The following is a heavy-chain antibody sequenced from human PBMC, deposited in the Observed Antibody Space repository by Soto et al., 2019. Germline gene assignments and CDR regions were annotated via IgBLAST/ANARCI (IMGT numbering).Heavy chain of an antibody. CDR2: INAGNGNT. CDR3: ARARGRITIFGVVIIRDDYYYYMDV. D-gene: IGHD3-3*01. J-gene: IGHJ6*03. CDR1: GYTFTSYA. V-gene: IGHV1-3*01. Sequence: ASVKVSCKASGYTFTSYAMHWVRQAPGQRLEWMGWINAGNGNTKYSQKFQGRVTITRDTSASTAYMELSSLRSEDTAVYYCARARGRITIFGVVIIRDDYYYYMDVWGKGTTVNVSS.